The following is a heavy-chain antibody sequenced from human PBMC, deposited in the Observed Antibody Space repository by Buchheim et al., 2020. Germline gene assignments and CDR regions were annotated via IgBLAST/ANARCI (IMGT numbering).Heavy chain of an antibody. CDR2: ISYDGSNK. CDR1: GFTFSSYG. CDR3: ARDHDYGDSLDY. Sequence: QVQLVESGGGVVQPGRSLRLSCAASGFTFSSYGMHWVRQAPGKGLEWVAVISYDGSNKYYADSVKGRFTISRDNSKNTLYLQMNSLRAEDTAVYYCARDHDYGDSLDYWGQGTL. V-gene: IGHV3-30*03. J-gene: IGHJ4*02. D-gene: IGHD4-17*01.